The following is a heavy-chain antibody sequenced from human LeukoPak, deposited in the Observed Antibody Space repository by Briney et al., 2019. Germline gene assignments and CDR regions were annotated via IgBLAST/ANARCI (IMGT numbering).Heavy chain of an antibody. CDR1: GFTFSSYG. J-gene: IGHJ4*02. V-gene: IGHV3-30*18. Sequence: GGSLRLSCAASGFTFSSYGMHWVRQAPGKGLEWVAVISYDGSNKYYADSVKGRFTISRDSSKNTLYLQMNSLRAEDTAVYYCAKARPYYYDSSGSSAFDYWGQGTLVTVSS. CDR2: ISYDGSNK. CDR3: AKARPYYYDSSGSSAFDY. D-gene: IGHD3-22*01.